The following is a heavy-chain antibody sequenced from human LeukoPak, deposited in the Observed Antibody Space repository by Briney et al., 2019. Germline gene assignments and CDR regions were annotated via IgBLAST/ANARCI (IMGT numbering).Heavy chain of an antibody. CDR2: IYHSGST. J-gene: IGHJ2*01. D-gene: IGHD6-13*01. Sequence: PSGTLSLTCTVSGGSISSGGYYWSWIRQPPGKGLEWIGYIYHSGSTYYSPSLKSRVTISVDRSKNQFSLKLSSVTAADTAVYYCARYYSSSPYWYFDLWGRGTLVTVSS. CDR1: GGSISSGGYY. CDR3: ARYYSSSPYWYFDL. V-gene: IGHV4-30-2*01.